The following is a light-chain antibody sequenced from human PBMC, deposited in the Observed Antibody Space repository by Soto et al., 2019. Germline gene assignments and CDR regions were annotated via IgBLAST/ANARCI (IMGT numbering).Light chain of an antibody. CDR2: DVS. CDR3: SSYTSSSSVV. V-gene: IGLV2-14*03. CDR1: SSDVGGYNY. Sequence: QSVLTQPACVSGSPGQSITISCTGTSSDVGGYNYVSWYQLHPGKPPKLMIYDVSIRPSGVSNRFSGSKSGNTASLTISGLQAEDETDYYCSSYTSSSSVVFGGGTKLTVL. J-gene: IGLJ2*01.